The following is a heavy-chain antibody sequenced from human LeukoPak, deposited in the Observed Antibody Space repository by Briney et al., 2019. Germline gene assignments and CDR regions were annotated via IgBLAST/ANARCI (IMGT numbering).Heavy chain of an antibody. CDR3: AKDECSGYGSFDY. Sequence: GGSLRLSCAVSGFTFSSYAVSWVRQAPGKGLEWVSAISEGSTYYADSVKGRFTISRDNSKNTLYLQMNSLRAEDTAVYYCAKDECSGYGSFDYWGQGTLVTVSS. J-gene: IGHJ4*02. V-gene: IGHV3-23*01. CDR2: ISEGST. CDR1: GFTFSSYA. D-gene: IGHD5-12*01.